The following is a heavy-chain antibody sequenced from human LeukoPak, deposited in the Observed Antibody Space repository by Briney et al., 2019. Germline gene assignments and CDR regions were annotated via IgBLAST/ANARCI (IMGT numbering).Heavy chain of an antibody. J-gene: IGHJ5*02. Sequence: SETLSLTCAVYGGSFSGYYWSWIRQPPGKGLEWIGEINHSGSTNYNPSLKSRVTISVDTSKNQFSLKLSSVTAADTAVYYCARPYDYVWGSYRYNWFDPWGQGTLVTVSS. CDR3: ARPYDYVWGSYRYNWFDP. V-gene: IGHV4-34*01. CDR1: GGSFSGYY. CDR2: INHSGST. D-gene: IGHD3-16*02.